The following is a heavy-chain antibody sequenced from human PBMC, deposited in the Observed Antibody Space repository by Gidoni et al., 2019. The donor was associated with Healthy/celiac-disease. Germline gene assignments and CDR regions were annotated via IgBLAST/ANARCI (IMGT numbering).Heavy chain of an antibody. CDR3: AREGVRTYYDFWSGYRNWFDP. V-gene: IGHV3-30-3*01. D-gene: IGHD3-3*01. Sequence: QVQLVESGGGVVQPGRSLRLPCAASGFTFSSYAMHWVRQAPGKGLEWVAVISYAGSNKYYADSVKGRFTISRDNSKNTLYLQMNSLRAEDTAVYYCAREGVRTYYDFWSGYRNWFDPWGQGTLVTVSS. CDR2: ISYAGSNK. CDR1: GFTFSSYA. J-gene: IGHJ5*02.